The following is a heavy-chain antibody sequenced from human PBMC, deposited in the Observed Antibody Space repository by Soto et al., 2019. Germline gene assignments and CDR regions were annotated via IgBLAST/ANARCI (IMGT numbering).Heavy chain of an antibody. CDR1: GFTFSSYW. Sequence: EVQLVESGGGLVQPGGSLRLSCAASGFTFSSYWMHWVRQAPGKGLVWVSRINNDGSSTNYADSVKGRFTISRDNAKNTLYRQMNSLRAEDTAVYYCVRRVRATIQYFDYWGQGTLVTASA. CDR3: VRRVRATIQYFDY. J-gene: IGHJ4*02. D-gene: IGHD1-26*01. V-gene: IGHV3-74*01. CDR2: INNDGSST.